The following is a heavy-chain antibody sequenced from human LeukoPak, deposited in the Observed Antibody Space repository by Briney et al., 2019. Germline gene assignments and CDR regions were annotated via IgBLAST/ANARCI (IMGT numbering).Heavy chain of an antibody. J-gene: IGHJ3*02. CDR3: ARTLMVRGVIAVNAFDI. V-gene: IGHV4-59*01. D-gene: IGHD3-10*01. CDR2: IYYSGST. Sequence: SETLSLTCTVSGGSISSYYWSWIRQPPGKGLEWIGYIYYSGSTNYNPSLKSRVTISVDTSKNQFSLKLSSVTAADTAVYYCARTLMVRGVIAVNAFDIWGQGTMVTVSS. CDR1: GGSISSYY.